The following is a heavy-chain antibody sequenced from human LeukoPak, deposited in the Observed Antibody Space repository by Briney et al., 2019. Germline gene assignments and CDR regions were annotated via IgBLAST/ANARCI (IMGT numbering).Heavy chain of an antibody. Sequence: AASVKVSCKASGYTFTTYYVHWVRQAPGQGLEWMGIINPSGGSTTYAQKFRGRLTMTRDMSTSTVYMELSSLRSEDTAVYYCAKAVLDDYGDYGPIWSNWFDPWGQGTLVTVSS. V-gene: IGHV1-46*01. D-gene: IGHD4-17*01. CDR3: AKAVLDDYGDYGPIWSNWFDP. CDR1: GYTFTTYY. J-gene: IGHJ5*02. CDR2: INPSGGST.